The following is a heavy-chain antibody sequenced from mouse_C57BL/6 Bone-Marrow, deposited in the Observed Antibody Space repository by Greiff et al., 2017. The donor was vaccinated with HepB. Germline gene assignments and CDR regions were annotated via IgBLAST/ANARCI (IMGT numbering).Heavy chain of an antibody. V-gene: IGHV5-6*01. D-gene: IGHD2-1*01. CDR3: ARTYGNYAMDY. CDR1: GFTFSSYG. J-gene: IGHJ4*01. CDR2: ISSGGSYT. Sequence: DVQLVESGGDLVKPGGSLKLSCAASGFTFSSYGISWVRQTPDKRLEWVATISSGGSYTYYPDSVKGRFTISRDNAKNTLYLQMSSLKSEDTAMYYCARTYGNYAMDYWGQGTSVTVSS.